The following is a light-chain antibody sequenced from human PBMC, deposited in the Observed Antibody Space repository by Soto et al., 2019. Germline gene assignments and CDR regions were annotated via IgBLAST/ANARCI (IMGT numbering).Light chain of an antibody. J-gene: IGKJ1*01. CDR2: TAS. Sequence: DVQLTQSPSFLSASVGDRVTITCRASQGITNYLAWYQQKPGKAPKPLIYTASTLQSGVPSRFSGSGAGAEFTLTITGLQPEDFATYFCQKYNSVPRTFGQGTKVEIK. V-gene: IGKV1-9*01. CDR1: QGITNY. CDR3: QKYNSVPRT.